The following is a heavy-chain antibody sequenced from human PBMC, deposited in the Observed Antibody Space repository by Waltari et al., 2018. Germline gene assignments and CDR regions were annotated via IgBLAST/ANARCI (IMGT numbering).Heavy chain of an antibody. CDR1: GGTFSSYA. J-gene: IGHJ1*01. D-gene: IGHD1-1*01. Sequence: QVQLVQSASEVRQPGASVKVYCKASGGTFSSYAMSWVRQAPGQGLEWMGGIIPIFGTANYEQKFQGRVTITADESTSTAYMELGSLRTEDTAVYYCARGGRRTGILQHWGQGTLVTVSS. V-gene: IGHV1-69*12. CDR2: IIPIFGTA. CDR3: ARGGRRTGILQH.